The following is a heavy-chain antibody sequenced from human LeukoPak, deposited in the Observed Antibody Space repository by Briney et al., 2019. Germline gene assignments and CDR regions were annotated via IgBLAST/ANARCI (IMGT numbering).Heavy chain of an antibody. CDR3: TRGWCTTGCYSWGRVIAGFDP. V-gene: IGHV1-69*05. CDR2: IIPIFGTA. CDR1: GGTFSSYA. J-gene: IGHJ5*02. D-gene: IGHD2-2*02. Sequence: SVKVSCKASGGTFSSYAISWVRQAPGQGLEWMGGIIPIFGTANYAQKFQGRVTITTDESPSTAYMELSSLRSDETAVYYCTRGWCTTGCYSWGRVIAGFDPWGQGTLVTVSS.